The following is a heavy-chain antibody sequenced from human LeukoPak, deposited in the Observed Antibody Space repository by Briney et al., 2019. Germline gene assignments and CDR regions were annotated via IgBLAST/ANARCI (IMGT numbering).Heavy chain of an antibody. CDR3: ARDLHPRYYLPDY. J-gene: IGHJ4*02. CDR1: AFAFSSNW. D-gene: IGHD1-26*01. V-gene: IGHV3-7*04. Sequence: GGSLRLSCVASAFAFSSNWMSWVRQAPGKGLEWVASIKEDGSETYYVDSVKGRFTISRDNAKNSLYLQMSCLRAEDTAVYYCARDLHPRYYLPDYWGQGTLVTVSS. CDR2: IKEDGSET.